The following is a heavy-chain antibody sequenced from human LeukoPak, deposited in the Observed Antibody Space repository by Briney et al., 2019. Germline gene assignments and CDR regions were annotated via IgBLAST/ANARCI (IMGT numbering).Heavy chain of an antibody. CDR3: ARGLLWFGEFLDY. Sequence: GGSLRLSCAASGFTFSSYGVHWVRQAPGKGLEWVAVISYDGSNKYYADSVKGRFTISRDNSKNTLYLQMNSLRAEDTAVYYCARGLLWFGEFLDYWGQGTLVTVSS. D-gene: IGHD3-10*01. J-gene: IGHJ4*02. CDR2: ISYDGSNK. V-gene: IGHV3-30*03. CDR1: GFTFSSYG.